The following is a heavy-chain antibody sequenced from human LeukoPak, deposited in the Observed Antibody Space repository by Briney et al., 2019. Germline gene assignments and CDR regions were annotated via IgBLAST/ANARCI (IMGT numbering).Heavy chain of an antibody. D-gene: IGHD3-22*01. Sequence: ASVKVSCKASGYTFTGYYMHWVRQAPGQGLEWMGWINPNSGGTNYAQKFQGRVTMTRDTSISTAYMELSRLRSEDTAVYYCAREEYYYDSRGYLYYWGQGTLVTVSS. CDR3: AREEYYYDSRGYLYY. CDR1: GYTFTGYY. J-gene: IGHJ4*02. CDR2: INPNSGGT. V-gene: IGHV1-2*02.